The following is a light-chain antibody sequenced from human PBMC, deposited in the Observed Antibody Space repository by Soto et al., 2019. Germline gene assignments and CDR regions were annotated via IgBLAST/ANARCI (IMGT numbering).Light chain of an antibody. CDR1: QSVSNNY. J-gene: IGKJ1*01. V-gene: IGKV3-20*01. CDR3: QQYNNWPKM. Sequence: VLTQSAGPLSLSPAERATPSCRSSQSVSNNYLAWYQQKPGQAPRLLIYGASNRATGIPDRFSGSGSGTDCTLTISSLQSEDFAVYYCQQYNNWPKMFGQGTKVDIK. CDR2: GAS.